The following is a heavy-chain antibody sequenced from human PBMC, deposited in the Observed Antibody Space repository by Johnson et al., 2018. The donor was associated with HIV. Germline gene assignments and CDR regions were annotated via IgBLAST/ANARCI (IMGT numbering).Heavy chain of an antibody. CDR1: GFIFDDYA. D-gene: IGHD6-13*01. CDR2: ISWNSGTI. Sequence: VLLVESGGGVVQPGGSLRLSCAASGFIFDDYAMHWVRQAPGKGLEWVSGISWNSGTIAYADSVKGRFIISRDNAENSLYLEMNSLRAEDTALYYCATYSSSWYKGGYAFDIWGQGTMVTVSS. CDR3: ATYSSSWYKGGYAFDI. J-gene: IGHJ3*02. V-gene: IGHV3-9*01.